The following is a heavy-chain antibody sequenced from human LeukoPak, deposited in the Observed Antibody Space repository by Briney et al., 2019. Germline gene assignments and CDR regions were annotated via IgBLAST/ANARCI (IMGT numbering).Heavy chain of an antibody. J-gene: IGHJ6*02. CDR1: GFTFSSYE. CDR2: ISSSGSTI. Sequence: GGSLRLSCAASGFTFSSYEMNWVRQAPGKGLEWVSYISSSGSTIYYADSVKGRCTISRDNAKNSLYLQMNSLRAEDTAVYYCARRCSSTSCYAYYYYYGMDVWGQGTTVTVSS. D-gene: IGHD2-2*01. V-gene: IGHV3-48*03. CDR3: ARRCSSTSCYAYYYYYGMDV.